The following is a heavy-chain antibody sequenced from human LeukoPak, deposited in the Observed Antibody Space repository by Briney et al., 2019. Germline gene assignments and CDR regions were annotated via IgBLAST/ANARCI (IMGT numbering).Heavy chain of an antibody. CDR2: IYTSGST. CDR3: ARRIAAAPMSWFDP. CDR1: GGSISSGSYY. Sequence: SQTLSLTCTVSGGSISSGSYYWSWLRQPAGKGLEWIGRIYTSGSTNYNPSLKSRVTISVDTSKNQFSPKLSSVTAADTAVYYCARRIAAAPMSWFDPWGQGTLVTVSS. D-gene: IGHD6-13*01. V-gene: IGHV4-61*02. J-gene: IGHJ5*02.